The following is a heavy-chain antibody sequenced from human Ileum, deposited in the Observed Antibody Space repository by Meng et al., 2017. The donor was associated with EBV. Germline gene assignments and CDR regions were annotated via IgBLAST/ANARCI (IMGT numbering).Heavy chain of an antibody. J-gene: IGHJ4*02. Sequence: VEQEEAGAGLGSSLRTWSPLCVASGGSSCSGNWCGWVREGPGKGLEWLGEIHKPESTNSNPYLKSRVTISVDKSKNQFSLKLSSVTAADTAVYYCARESYSDSSGYYSLDYWGQGSLVTVSS. CDR1: GGSSCSGNW. D-gene: IGHD3-22*01. CDR3: ARESYSDSSGYYSLDY. CDR2: IHKPEST. V-gene: IGHV4-4*02.